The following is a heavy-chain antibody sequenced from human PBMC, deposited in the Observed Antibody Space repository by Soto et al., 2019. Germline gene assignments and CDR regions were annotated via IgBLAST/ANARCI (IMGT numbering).Heavy chain of an antibody. CDR3: ARASTPDSTGYDY. J-gene: IGHJ4*02. CDR2: SRNRVKSFTT. CDR1: GFTHSDHY. D-gene: IGHD3-9*01. Sequence: EVQLVESGGGLVQPGGSLRLSCAASGFTHSDHYLDWVRQAPGKGLEWVGRSRNRVKSFTTAYAASVRGRFTFSRDDSTNPLYLRMSGLNTDDTAVYYCARASTPDSTGYDYWGQGTLVTVSS. V-gene: IGHV3-72*01.